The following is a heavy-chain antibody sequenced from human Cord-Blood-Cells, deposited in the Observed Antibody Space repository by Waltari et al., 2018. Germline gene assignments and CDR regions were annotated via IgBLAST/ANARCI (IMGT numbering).Heavy chain of an antibody. CDR2: ILPIFGTP. J-gene: IGHJ4*02. CDR1: GGTFSSYA. Sequence: QVQLVQSGAEVKKPGSSVKVSCKASGGTFSSYAISWVRQAPGQRREWRGGILPIFGTPNYARKFQGRVTITADEAASTAYMELSSLRSEDTAVYYCARDPFDYWGQGTLVTVSS. CDR3: ARDPFDY. V-gene: IGHV1-69*01.